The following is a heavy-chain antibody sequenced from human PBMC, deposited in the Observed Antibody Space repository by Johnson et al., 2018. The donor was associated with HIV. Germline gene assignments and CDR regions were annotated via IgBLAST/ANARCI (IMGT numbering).Heavy chain of an antibody. CDR1: GFTFSDYY. CDR3: AKELALYSSGYGGDAFDI. V-gene: IGHV3-30*18. CDR2: ISYDGDNI. Sequence: VQLVESGGGVVQPGRSLRLSCVASGFTFSDYYMSWIRQAPGKGLEWVAVISYDGDNIYSADSVKGRFTISRDNSKNTLYLQMNSLRAEDTAVYYCAKELALYSSGYGGDAFDIWGQGTMVTVSS. D-gene: IGHD6-19*01. J-gene: IGHJ3*02.